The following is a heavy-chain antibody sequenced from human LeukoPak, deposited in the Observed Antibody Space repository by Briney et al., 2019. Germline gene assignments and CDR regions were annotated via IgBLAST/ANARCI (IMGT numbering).Heavy chain of an antibody. J-gene: IGHJ4*02. CDR1: GFTFSSYA. D-gene: IGHD3-10*01. Sequence: GGSLRLSCAASGFTFSSYAMHWVRQAPGKGLEWVAVISYDGSNKYYADSVKGRFTISRDNSKNTLYLQMNSLRAEDTAVYYCARGPGDRGLDYWGQGTLVTVSS. V-gene: IGHV3-30*04. CDR3: ARGPGDRGLDY. CDR2: ISYDGSNK.